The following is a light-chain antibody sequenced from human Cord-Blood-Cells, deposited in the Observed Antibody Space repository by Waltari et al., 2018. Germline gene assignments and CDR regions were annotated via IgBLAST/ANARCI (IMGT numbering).Light chain of an antibody. CDR1: KLGDKY. Sequence: SYELTQPPSVSVFPGQTASITCSGDKLGDKYACWSQQKPGQSPVLVIYQDSKRPSGIPERFSGSNSGNTATLTISGTQAMDEADYYCQAWDSSTYVFGTGTKVTVL. J-gene: IGLJ1*01. CDR3: QAWDSSTYV. V-gene: IGLV3-1*01. CDR2: QDS.